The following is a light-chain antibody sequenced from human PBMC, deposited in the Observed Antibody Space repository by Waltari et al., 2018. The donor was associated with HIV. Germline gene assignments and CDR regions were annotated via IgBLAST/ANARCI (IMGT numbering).Light chain of an antibody. CDR2: EAS. Sequence: DIQLTQSPSTLSASIGARVTITFRASQSISVWLAWYHQKPGKAPKLLSYEASNLESGVPSRFSGTGSGTEFTLTISSLQPDDSATFYCQQYDSFPWTFGQGTKVGIK. V-gene: IGKV1-5*03. J-gene: IGKJ1*01. CDR3: QQYDSFPWT. CDR1: QSISVW.